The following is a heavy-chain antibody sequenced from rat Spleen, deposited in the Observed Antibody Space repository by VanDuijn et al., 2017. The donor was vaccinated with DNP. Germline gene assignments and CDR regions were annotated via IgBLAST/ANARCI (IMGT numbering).Heavy chain of an antibody. Sequence: EVQLVESGGGLVQPGRSLKLSCTASGFTFSNYGMAWVRRAPTNGLEWVASISTTSGNTYYRDSVKGRFTISRDNAKSTLYLQMNSLRSEDMATYYCARHVLPLRVWDYWGQGVMVTVSS. D-gene: IGHD1-4*01. CDR1: GFTFSNYG. CDR3: ARHVLPLRVWDY. CDR2: ISTTSGNT. J-gene: IGHJ2*01. V-gene: IGHV5S13*01.